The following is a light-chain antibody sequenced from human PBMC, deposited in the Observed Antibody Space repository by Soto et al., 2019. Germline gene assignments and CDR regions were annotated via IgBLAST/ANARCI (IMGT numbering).Light chain of an antibody. CDR3: QQYDNLPRT. CDR1: QDISNY. Sequence: DLQMTQSPSSLSASVGDRVTINCQASQDISNYLNWYQQKPGKAPKLLIYDASNLETGVPSRFSGSGSGTDFTFTISSLQPEDIATYYCQQYDNLPRTFGQGTKLEIK. CDR2: DAS. V-gene: IGKV1-33*01. J-gene: IGKJ2*02.